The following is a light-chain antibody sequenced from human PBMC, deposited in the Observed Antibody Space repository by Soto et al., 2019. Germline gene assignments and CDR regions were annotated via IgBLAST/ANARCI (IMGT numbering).Light chain of an antibody. Sequence: DIQMTQSPSSLSASVGDRVTITCRASQGISNYVAWYQQKPGKPPKLLIYAASTLQSGVPSLFSGSGSATDLSLTINSLQPEDVATYSCQNYSSVPVFGPGTKVDIK. V-gene: IGKV1-27*01. J-gene: IGKJ3*01. CDR1: QGISNY. CDR2: AAS. CDR3: QNYSSVPV.